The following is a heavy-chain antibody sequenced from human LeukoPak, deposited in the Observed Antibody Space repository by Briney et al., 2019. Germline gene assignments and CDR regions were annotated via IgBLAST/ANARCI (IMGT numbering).Heavy chain of an antibody. CDR2: INHSGST. V-gene: IGHV4-34*01. Sequence: KPSETLSLTCAVYGGSFSGYYWSWIRQPPGKGLEWNGEINHSGSTNYNPSLKSRVTISVDTSKNQFSLKLSSVTAADTAVYYCARGRMVRGVIALRYFDYWGQGTLVTVSS. CDR3: ARGRMVRGVIALRYFDY. J-gene: IGHJ4*02. CDR1: GGSFSGYY. D-gene: IGHD3-10*01.